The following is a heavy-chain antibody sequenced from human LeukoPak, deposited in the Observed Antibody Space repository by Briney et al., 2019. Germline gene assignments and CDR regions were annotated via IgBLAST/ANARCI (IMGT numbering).Heavy chain of an antibody. CDR1: GASISGSGYY. J-gene: IGHJ4*02. V-gene: IGHV4-39*07. Sequence: PSETLSLTCTVSGASISGSGYYWGWIRQPPGKGLEWIGSIYYSGSTYYNPSLKSRVTISVDTSKNQFSLKLSSVTAADTAVYYCARASYDGFDYWGQGTLVTVSS. D-gene: IGHD5-12*01. CDR3: ARASYDGFDY. CDR2: IYYSGST.